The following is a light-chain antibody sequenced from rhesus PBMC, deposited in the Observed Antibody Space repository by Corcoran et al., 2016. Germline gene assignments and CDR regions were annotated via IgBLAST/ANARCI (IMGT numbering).Light chain of an antibody. V-gene: IGKV3-35*02. Sequence: ETVMMQSPATLSLSPGERATLSCRASQSVGSTLAWYQQKPGQAPRLLIYYASSRATGSADRFSGSGSGTEFTLTISSLDPEDVGVYYCQKYNDWPITFGPGTKLDIK. J-gene: IGKJ3*01. CDR3: QKYNDWPIT. CDR2: YAS. CDR1: QSVGST.